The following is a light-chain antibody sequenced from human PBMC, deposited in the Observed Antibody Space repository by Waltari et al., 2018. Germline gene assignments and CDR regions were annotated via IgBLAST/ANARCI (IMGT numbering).Light chain of an antibody. V-gene: IGLV2-14*03. J-gene: IGLJ3*02. CDR3: SSYTSSSTWV. CDR1: SSDVGAYTY. CDR2: DVS. Sequence: QSALTQPASVSGSPGQSITISCTGTSSDVGAYTYVSWYQQNPGKPPKLRIYDVSNRPSGVSNRFSGSKSGNTASLTISGLQAEDESDYYCSSYTSSSTWVFGGGTNLTVL.